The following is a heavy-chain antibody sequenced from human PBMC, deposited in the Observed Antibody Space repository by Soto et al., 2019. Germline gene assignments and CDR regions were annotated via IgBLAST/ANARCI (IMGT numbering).Heavy chain of an antibody. J-gene: IGHJ6*02. Sequence: PGGSLRLSCAASGFTFSSYAMHWVRQAPGKGLEWVAVISYDGSNKYYADSVKGRFTISRDNSKNTLYLQMNSLRAEDTAVYYCARDHGYCGGDCYGYYYYGMDVWGQGTTVTVSS. CDR1: GFTFSSYA. D-gene: IGHD2-21*02. CDR2: ISYDGSNK. CDR3: ARDHGYCGGDCYGYYYYGMDV. V-gene: IGHV3-30-3*01.